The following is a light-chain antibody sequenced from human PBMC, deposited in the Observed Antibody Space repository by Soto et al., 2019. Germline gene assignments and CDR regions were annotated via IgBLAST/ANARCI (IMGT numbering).Light chain of an antibody. CDR1: QGIRNH. J-gene: IGKJ4*01. CDR2: DAS. Sequence: IVMTQSPATLSVSPGERVTFSCRASQGIRNHLAWYQHKPGQAPRLLIYDASNRATGTPARFSGSGSGTDFTLTISSLEPEDFAVYYCQQRTNWLTFGGGTKVEIK. V-gene: IGKV3D-11*01. CDR3: QQRTNWLT.